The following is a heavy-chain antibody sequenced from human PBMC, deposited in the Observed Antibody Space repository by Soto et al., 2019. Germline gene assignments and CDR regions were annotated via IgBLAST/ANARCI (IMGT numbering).Heavy chain of an antibody. V-gene: IGHV1-69*06. Sequence: QVQLVQSGAEVKKPGSSVKVSCKASGGTFKSYAISWVRQAPGQGFEWMGGIIPIFGTSNYAQKLQGRVTITADKSANTAYMELSSLRSEDTAVYYCARSRYYYGSGSYYNGDYWGQGTLVTVSS. CDR1: GGTFKSYA. CDR2: IIPIFGTS. J-gene: IGHJ4*02. CDR3: ARSRYYYGSGSYYNGDY. D-gene: IGHD3-10*01.